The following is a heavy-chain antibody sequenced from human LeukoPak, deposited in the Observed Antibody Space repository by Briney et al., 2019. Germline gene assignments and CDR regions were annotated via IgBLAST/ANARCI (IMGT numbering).Heavy chain of an antibody. CDR3: ARAYYYGSGSQTAAFDY. Sequence: GASVKVSCKASGGTFSSYAISWVRQAPGQGLEWMGRIIPILGIANYARKFQGRVTITADKSTSTAYMELSSLRSEDTAVYYCARAYYYGSGSQTAAFDYWGQGTLVTVSS. CDR1: GGTFSSYA. CDR2: IIPILGIA. D-gene: IGHD3-10*01. J-gene: IGHJ4*02. V-gene: IGHV1-69*04.